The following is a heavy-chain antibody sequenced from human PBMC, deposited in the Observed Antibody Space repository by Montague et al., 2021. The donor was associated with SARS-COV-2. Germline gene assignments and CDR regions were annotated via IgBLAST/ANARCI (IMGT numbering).Heavy chain of an antibody. CDR2: IYYSGST. Sequence: SETLSLTCTVSGGSISNYYWSWIRQPPGKGLEWIAHIYYSGSTKYNPSLKSRATISVDTSKNQFSLTLSSMTAADTAVYYCARARAGTIFGFIGGYYGMDIWGQGTTVTVSS. V-gene: IGHV4-59*01. D-gene: IGHD3-3*01. CDR3: ARARAGTIFGFIGGYYGMDI. J-gene: IGHJ6*02. CDR1: GGSISNYY.